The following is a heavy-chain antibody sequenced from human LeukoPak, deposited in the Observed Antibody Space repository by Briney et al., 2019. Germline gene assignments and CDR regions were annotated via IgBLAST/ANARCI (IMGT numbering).Heavy chain of an antibody. CDR1: GFTFDDYG. V-gene: IGHV3-20*04. D-gene: IGHD5-24*01. J-gene: IGHJ6*03. CDR2: INWNGGST. CDR3: AREEGGWLPPGGHYYYYMDV. Sequence: GGSLRLSCAASGFTFDDYGMSWVRQAPGKGLEWVSGINWNGGSTGYADSVKGRFTISRDNAKNSLYLQMNSLRAEDTALYYCAREEGGWLPPGGHYYYYMDVWGKETTVTVSS.